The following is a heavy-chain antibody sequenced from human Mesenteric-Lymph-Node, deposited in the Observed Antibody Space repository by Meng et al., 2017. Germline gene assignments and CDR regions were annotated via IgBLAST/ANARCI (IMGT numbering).Heavy chain of an antibody. J-gene: IGHJ6*02. V-gene: IGHV4-34*01. D-gene: IGHD3-16*01. Sequence: SETLSLTCAVYGGSFSGYYWSWIRQPPGKGLEWIGEINHSGSTNYNPSLKSRVTISVDTSKNQFSLKLSSVTAADTAVYYCARGRFNGFYYYYGMDVWGQGTTVT. CDR3: ARGRFNGFYYYYGMDV. CDR1: GGSFSGYY. CDR2: INHSGST.